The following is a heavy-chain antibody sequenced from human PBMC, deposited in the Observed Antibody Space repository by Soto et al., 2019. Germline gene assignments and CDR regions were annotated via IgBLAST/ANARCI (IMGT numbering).Heavy chain of an antibody. Sequence: QVQLVESGGGVVQPGRSLRLSCAASGFTFSTYGMHWVRQAPGKGLEWVAVIWNDGSTKYYADSVKGRFTISRDDSKNTLYLQMNSLRAEDTAVYYCARVLRHFDWDYAFDIWGQGTIVTVSS. V-gene: IGHV3-33*01. CDR2: IWNDGSTK. CDR1: GFTFSTYG. CDR3: ARVLRHFDWDYAFDI. J-gene: IGHJ3*02. D-gene: IGHD3-9*01.